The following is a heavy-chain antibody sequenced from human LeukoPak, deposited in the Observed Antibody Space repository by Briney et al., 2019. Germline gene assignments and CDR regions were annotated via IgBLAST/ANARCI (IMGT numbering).Heavy chain of an antibody. CDR1: GFTFGDYA. J-gene: IGHJ4*02. CDR3: TRGYSGSYYGYYFDY. CDR2: TRSKAYGGTT. Sequence: PGGSLRLSCTASGFTFGDYAMSWVRQAAGKGLGGVGFTRSKAYGGTTEYAASVKGRFTISRDDSKSIADLQMNSLKTEDTAVYYCTRGYSGSYYGYYFDYWGQGTLVTVSS. D-gene: IGHD1-26*01. V-gene: IGHV3-49*04.